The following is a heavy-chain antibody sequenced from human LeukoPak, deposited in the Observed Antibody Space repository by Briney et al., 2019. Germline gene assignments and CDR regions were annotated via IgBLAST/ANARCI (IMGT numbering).Heavy chain of an antibody. D-gene: IGHD5-24*01. CDR2: INPTSGGT. J-gene: IGHJ4*02. CDR3: ARDLTSFTIDGYNGATND. V-gene: IGHV1-2*02. CDR1: GYTFTGYY. Sequence: ASVKVSFTSSGYTFTGYYMHRVRQAPGQGLEWMRWINPTSGGTKYAQKFQGRVTMTRDTSTSTVYMELSSLRSEDTAVYYCARDLTSFTIDGYNGATNDWGQGTLVTVSS.